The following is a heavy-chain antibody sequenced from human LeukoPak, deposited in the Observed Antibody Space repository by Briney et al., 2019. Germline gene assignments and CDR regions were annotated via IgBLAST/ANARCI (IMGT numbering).Heavy chain of an antibody. V-gene: IGHV1-18*01. CDR2: ISAYNGNT. CDR1: GYTFTSYG. J-gene: IGHJ4*02. Sequence: GASVTVSCKASGYTFTSYGISWVRQAPGQGLEWMGWISAYNGNTNYAQKLQGRVTMTTDTSTSTAYMELRSLRSDDTAVYYCARLEYYDSSGYYGFDYWGQGTLVTVSS. D-gene: IGHD3-22*01. CDR3: ARLEYYDSSGYYGFDY.